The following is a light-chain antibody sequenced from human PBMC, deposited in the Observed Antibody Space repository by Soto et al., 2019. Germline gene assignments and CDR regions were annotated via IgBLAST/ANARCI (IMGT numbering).Light chain of an antibody. CDR1: SSDVGGYNY. CDR2: EVS. J-gene: IGLJ1*01. Sequence: QSVLTQPASVSGSPGQSITIPCTGTSSDVGGYNYVSWYQQYPGKAPKLMIFEVSNRPSGVSNRFSATKSGNTASLTISGLQTEDEADYYCCSYTGASTLVFGSGTKVTVL. V-gene: IGLV2-14*01. CDR3: CSYTGASTLV.